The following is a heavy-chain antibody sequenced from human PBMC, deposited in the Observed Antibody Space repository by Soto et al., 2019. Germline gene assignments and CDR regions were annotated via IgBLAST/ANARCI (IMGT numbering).Heavy chain of an antibody. CDR1: GFTFGDYY. CDR3: AKGGEVGGVLGDH. CDR2: ISSSGGTI. D-gene: IGHD1-26*01. Sequence: QVQLVESGGGLVKPGGSLRLSCAVSGFTFGDYYMAWIRQAPGKGLEWISYISSSGGTIYYADSVKGRLTITRDNSMNTLNMQLNSLRREDTAVYYCAKGGEVGGVLGDHWGQGTLVTVSS. V-gene: IGHV3-11*04. J-gene: IGHJ4*02.